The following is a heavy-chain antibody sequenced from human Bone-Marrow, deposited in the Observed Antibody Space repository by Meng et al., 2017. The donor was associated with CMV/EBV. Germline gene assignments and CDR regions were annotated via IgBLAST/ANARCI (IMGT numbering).Heavy chain of an antibody. J-gene: IGHJ4*02. CDR1: GGSISSYY. V-gene: IGHV4-59*01. CDR2: IYCSGST. Sequence: SETLSLTCTVSGGSISSYYWSWIRQPPGKGLEWIGYIYCSGSTNYNPSIKSRVTISVDTSKNQFSLKLSSVTAADTAVYYCATGYSSSWYSYWGQGTLVTVSS. CDR3: ATGYSSSWYSY. D-gene: IGHD6-13*01.